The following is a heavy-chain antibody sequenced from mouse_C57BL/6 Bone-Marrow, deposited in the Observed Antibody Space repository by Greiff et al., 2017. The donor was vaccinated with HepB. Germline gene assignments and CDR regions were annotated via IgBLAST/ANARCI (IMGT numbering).Heavy chain of an antibody. CDR2: IYPGSGST. J-gene: IGHJ2*01. V-gene: IGHV1-55*01. CDR1: GYTFTSYW. CDR3: ARMNFGYSNYEGYYFDY. Sequence: VQLQQPGAELVKPGASVKMSCKASGYTFTSYWITWVKQRPGQGLEWIGDIYPGSGSTNYNEKFKSKATLTVDTSSSTAYMQLSSLTSEDSAVYYRARMNFGYSNYEGYYFDYWGQGTTLTVSS. D-gene: IGHD2-5*01.